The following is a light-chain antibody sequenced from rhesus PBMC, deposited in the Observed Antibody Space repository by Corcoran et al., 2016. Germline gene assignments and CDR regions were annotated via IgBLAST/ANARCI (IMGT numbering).Light chain of an antibody. CDR1: ENVNNY. Sequence: DIQMTQSPSSLSASVGDRVTITCRASENVNNYLNWYQQKPGKAPKLLLYKASTLQSGVPSRFSGSGSGTDYTFTISSRQPEDVATYYCQHGYGTPHSFGQGIKVEIK. CDR2: KAS. CDR3: QHGYGTPHS. J-gene: IGKJ2*01. V-gene: IGKV1-74*01.